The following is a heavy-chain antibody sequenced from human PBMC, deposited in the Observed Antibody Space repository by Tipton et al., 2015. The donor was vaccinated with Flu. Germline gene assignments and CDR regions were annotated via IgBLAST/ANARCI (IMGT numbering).Heavy chain of an antibody. J-gene: IGHJ4*02. V-gene: IGHV3-48*03. CDR2: ISTSGSTI. D-gene: IGHD7-27*01. CDR3: ARNWGTPFDY. CDR1: GFTFSSYE. Sequence: SLRLSCAASGFTFSSYEMNWVRQAPGKGLEWISSISTSGSTIYYADSVKGRFTISRSNAKNSLYLQMNGLRVEDTAVYYCARNWGTPFDYWGQGVLVAVSS.